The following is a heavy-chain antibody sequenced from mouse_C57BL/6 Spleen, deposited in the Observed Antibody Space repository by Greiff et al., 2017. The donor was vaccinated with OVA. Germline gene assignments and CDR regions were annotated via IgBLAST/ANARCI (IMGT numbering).Heavy chain of an antibody. CDR2: IHPNSGST. CDR3: ARWLLIPFYWYFDV. CDR1: GYTFTSYW. D-gene: IGHD2-3*01. J-gene: IGHJ1*03. V-gene: IGHV1-64*01. Sequence: QVQLQQPGAELVKPGASVKLSCKASGYTFTSYWMHWVKQRPGQGLEWIGMIHPNSGSTNYNEKFKSKATLTVDKSSSTAYMQLSSLTSEDSAVYYCARWLLIPFYWYFDVWGTGTTVTVSS.